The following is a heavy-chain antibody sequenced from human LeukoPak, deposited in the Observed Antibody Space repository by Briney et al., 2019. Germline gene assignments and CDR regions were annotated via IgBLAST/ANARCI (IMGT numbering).Heavy chain of an antibody. V-gene: IGHV3-21*01. J-gene: IGHJ5*02. CDR2: ISSSSSYI. CDR3: AGDLSMVRGVSSP. Sequence: PGGSLRLSCAASGFTFSSYSMNWVRQAPGKGLEWVSSISSSSSYIYYADSVKGRFTISRDNAKNSLYLQMNSLRAEDTAVYYCAGDLSMVRGVSSPWGQGTLVTVSS. D-gene: IGHD3-10*01. CDR1: GFTFSSYS.